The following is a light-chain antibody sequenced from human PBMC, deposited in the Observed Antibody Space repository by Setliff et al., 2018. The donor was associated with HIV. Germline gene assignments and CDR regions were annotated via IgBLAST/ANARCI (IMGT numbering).Light chain of an antibody. CDR3: CSYAGSSTFSYV. V-gene: IGLV2-8*01. CDR2: DVN. CDR1: SSDVGAYNY. J-gene: IGLJ1*01. Sequence: QSALTQPPSASGSPGQSVTISCTGTSSDVGAYNYVSWYQQHPGKAPKLMIFDVNKRPSGVPDRFSGSKSGNTASLTVSGLQAEDEADYYCCSYAGSSTFSYVFGTGTKV.